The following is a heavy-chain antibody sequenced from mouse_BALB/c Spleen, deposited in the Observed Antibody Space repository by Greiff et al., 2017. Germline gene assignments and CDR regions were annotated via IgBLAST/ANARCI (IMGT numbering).Heavy chain of an antibody. V-gene: IGHV1S137*01. J-gene: IGHJ4*01. CDR1: GYTFTDYA. D-gene: IGHD1-1*01. Sequence: QVQLQQSGAELVRPGVSVKISCKGSGYTFTDYAMHWVKQSHAKSLEWIGVISTYYGDASYNQKFKGKATMTVDKSSSTAYIELARLTSEDSAIYYCARSIYYGSSFYYYAMDYWGQGTSVTVSS. CDR2: ISTYYGDA. CDR3: ARSIYYGSSFYYYAMDY.